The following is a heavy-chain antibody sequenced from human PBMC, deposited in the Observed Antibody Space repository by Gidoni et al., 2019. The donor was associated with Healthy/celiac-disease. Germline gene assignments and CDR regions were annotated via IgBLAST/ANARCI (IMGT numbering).Heavy chain of an antibody. V-gene: IGHV3-23*01. CDR3: AKGRVVATIIPEYYFDY. Sequence: EVQLLESGGGLVQPGGSLRLSCAASGFTFSSYAMSWVRQAPGKGLEWVSAISVSVGSTYYADSVKGRFTISRDNSKNTLYLQMNSLRAEDTAVYYCAKGRVVATIIPEYYFDYWGQGTLVTVSS. CDR2: ISVSVGST. J-gene: IGHJ4*02. D-gene: IGHD5-12*01. CDR1: GFTFSSYA.